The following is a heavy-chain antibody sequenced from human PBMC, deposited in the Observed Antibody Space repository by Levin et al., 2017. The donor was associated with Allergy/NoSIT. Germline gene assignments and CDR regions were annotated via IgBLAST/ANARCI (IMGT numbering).Heavy chain of an antibody. CDR1: GFTFDDYA. CDR3: ARDRDSYVDTASAFDI. Sequence: GGSLRLSCAASGFTFDDYAMHWVRQAPGKGLEWVSVIYSGGSTYYADSVKGRFTISRDNSKNTLYLQMNSLRAEDTAVYYCARDRDSYVDTASAFDIWGQGTMVTVSS. D-gene: IGHD5-18*01. V-gene: IGHV3-66*01. J-gene: IGHJ3*02. CDR2: IYSGGST.